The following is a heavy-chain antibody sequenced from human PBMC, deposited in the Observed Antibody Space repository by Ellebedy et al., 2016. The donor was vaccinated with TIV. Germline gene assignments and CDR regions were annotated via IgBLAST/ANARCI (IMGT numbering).Heavy chain of an antibody. CDR2: ISPYNGHT. V-gene: IGHV1-18*04. Sequence: AASVKVSCKASGYTFTSYGISWVRQAPGQGLEWMGWISPYNGHTIYEQKFQGRVTMTTDTSTSTAYMELRSLRSDDTAVYYCARGEGYSISWYGNDYWGQGTPVTVSS. D-gene: IGHD6-13*01. CDR3: ARGEGYSISWYGNDY. CDR1: GYTFTSYG. J-gene: IGHJ4*02.